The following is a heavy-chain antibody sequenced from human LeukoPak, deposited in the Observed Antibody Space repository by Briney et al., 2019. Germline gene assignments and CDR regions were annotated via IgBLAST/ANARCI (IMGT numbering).Heavy chain of an antibody. D-gene: IGHD6-13*01. CDR2: IIPIFGTA. CDR3: ARAPAYSSSWYGY. Sequence: SVKVSCKASGGTFSSYAISWVRQAPGQGLEWMGGIIPIFGTANYAQKFQGRVTITTDESTSTAYRELSSLRSEDTAVYYCARAPAYSSSWYGYWGQGTLVTVSS. CDR1: GGTFSSYA. V-gene: IGHV1-69*05. J-gene: IGHJ4*02.